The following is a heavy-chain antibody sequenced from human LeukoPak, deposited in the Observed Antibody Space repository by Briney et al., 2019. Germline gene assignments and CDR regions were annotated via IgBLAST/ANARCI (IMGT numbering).Heavy chain of an antibody. J-gene: IGHJ4*02. CDR2: FDPEDGET. CDR3: ALYCSSTSCFNY. CDR1: GYTLTGLS. V-gene: IGHV1-24*01. D-gene: IGHD2-2*01. Sequence: ASVKVSCKVSGYTLTGLSMHWVRQAPGKGLEWMGGFDPEDGETIYAQKFQGRVTMTEDTSTDTAYMELSSLRSEDTAVYYCALYCSSTSCFNYWGQGTLVTVSS.